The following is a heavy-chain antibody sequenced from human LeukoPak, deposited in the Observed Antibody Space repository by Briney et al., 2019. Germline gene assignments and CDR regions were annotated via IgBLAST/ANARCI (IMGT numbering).Heavy chain of an antibody. D-gene: IGHD4-17*01. Sequence: ASVKVSCKASGYTFTSYGISWVRQAPGQGLEWMGWISAYNGNTNYAQKLQGRVTMTTDTSTSTAYMELSSLRSEDTAVYYCATIPLEHFGYGDRRLDYWGQGTLVTVSS. CDR3: ATIPLEHFGYGDRRLDY. CDR2: ISAYNGNT. J-gene: IGHJ4*02. CDR1: GYTFTSYG. V-gene: IGHV1-18*01.